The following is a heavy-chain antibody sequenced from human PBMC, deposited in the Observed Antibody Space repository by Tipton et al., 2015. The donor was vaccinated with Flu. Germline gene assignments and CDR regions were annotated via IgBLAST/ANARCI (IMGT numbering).Heavy chain of an antibody. Sequence: TLSLTCTVSGDSIRSHYWSWIRQTPGKGLEWIGQIYHTGYTNYNPSLKGRVTISLDTSKNQFSLNLRSMTAADTGVYFCARDIKEVGSFLYFDYWGRGTLVTVS. CDR2: IYHTGYT. CDR3: ARDIKEVGSFLYFDY. D-gene: IGHD1-26*01. J-gene: IGHJ4*02. V-gene: IGHV4-59*11. CDR1: GDSIRSHY.